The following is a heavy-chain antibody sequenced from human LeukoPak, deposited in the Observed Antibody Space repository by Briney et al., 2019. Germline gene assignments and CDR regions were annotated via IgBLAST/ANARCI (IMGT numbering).Heavy chain of an antibody. CDR2: IYYSGST. CDR3: VRWYGDY. V-gene: IGHV4-39*01. CDR1: GGSISSSSYY. J-gene: IGHJ4*02. D-gene: IGHD4-23*01. Sequence: SETLSLTCTVSGGSISSSSYYWGWNRQPPGKGLEWIGSIYYSGSTYYNPSLKSRVTISVDTSKNQFSLKLSSVTAADTAVYYRVRWYGDYWGQGTLVTVSS.